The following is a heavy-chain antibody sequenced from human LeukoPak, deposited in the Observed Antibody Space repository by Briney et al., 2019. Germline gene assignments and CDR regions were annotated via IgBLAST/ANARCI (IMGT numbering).Heavy chain of an antibody. Sequence: SETLSLTCAVYGGSFSAYYWSWIRQPPGKGLEWIGEINHSGSTNYNPSLKSRVTISVDTSKNQFSLKLSSVTAADTAVYYCARRVAVAGHRYYYYYYMDVWGKGTTVTVSS. CDR2: INHSGST. CDR3: ARRVAVAGHRYYYYYYMDV. D-gene: IGHD6-19*01. CDR1: GGSFSAYY. V-gene: IGHV4-34*01. J-gene: IGHJ6*03.